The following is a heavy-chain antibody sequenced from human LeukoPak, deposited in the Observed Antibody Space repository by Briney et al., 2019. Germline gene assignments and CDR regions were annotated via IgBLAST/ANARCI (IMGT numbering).Heavy chain of an antibody. CDR2: IHSRGST. CDR3: AGNDRDLDY. Sequence: SETLSLTCTVSGGSISGHYWSWIRQPAGKGLEWIGRIHSRGSTNYNPFLTSRVSLSLDTSKSQFSLKLSSVTAADTAVYYCAGNDRDLDYWGQGTLVTVSS. CDR1: GGSISGHY. V-gene: IGHV4-4*07. J-gene: IGHJ4*02. D-gene: IGHD1-1*01.